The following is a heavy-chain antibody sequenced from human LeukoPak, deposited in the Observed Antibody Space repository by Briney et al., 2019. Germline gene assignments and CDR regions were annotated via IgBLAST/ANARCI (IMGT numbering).Heavy chain of an antibody. Sequence: ASVKVSCKXSGYTFTSYGISWVRQAPGQGLERMGWIIAYNGNTNYAQKLQGRVTMTTDTSTSTAYMELRSLRSDDTAVYYCARDSVVPAVNYNWFDPWGQGTLVTVSS. CDR1: GYTFTSYG. J-gene: IGHJ5*02. V-gene: IGHV1-18*01. D-gene: IGHD2-2*01. CDR3: ARDSVVPAVNYNWFDP. CDR2: IIAYNGNT.